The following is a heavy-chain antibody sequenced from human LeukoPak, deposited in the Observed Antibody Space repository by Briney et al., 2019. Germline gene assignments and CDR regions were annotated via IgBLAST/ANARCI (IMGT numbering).Heavy chain of an antibody. J-gene: IGHJ4*02. D-gene: IGHD2-15*01. CDR1: GFTFSTYS. CDR3: ARVYCSGGTCSSYFDY. Sequence: PGGSLRLSCAASGFTFSTYSMNWVRQAPGKGLEWVANINQDGSEKYYVDSVKGRYTISRDNAKNSLSLQMNSLRAEDTAVYYCARVYCSGGTCSSYFDYWGQGTLVTVSS. V-gene: IGHV3-7*04. CDR2: INQDGSEK.